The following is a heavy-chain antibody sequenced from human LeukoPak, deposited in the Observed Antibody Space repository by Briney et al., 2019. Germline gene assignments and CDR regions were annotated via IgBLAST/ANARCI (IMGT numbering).Heavy chain of an antibody. CDR1: EFTVSENA. J-gene: IGHJ3*02. Sequence: GGSLRLSCAGSEFTVSENAMHWVRQAPGKGLEWVAVISYDGRNKYYSDSVKGRFTISRDNSKNTLYLQMNSLRAEDTAVYYCASTGDCRSADRYYAFDIWGQGTMVTVSS. D-gene: IGHD2-2*01. V-gene: IGHV3-30*04. CDR3: ASTGDCRSADRYYAFDI. CDR2: ISYDGRNK.